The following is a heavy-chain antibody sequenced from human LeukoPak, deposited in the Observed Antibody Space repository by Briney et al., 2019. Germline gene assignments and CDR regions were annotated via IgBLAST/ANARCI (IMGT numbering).Heavy chain of an antibody. V-gene: IGHV4-61*02. Sequence: PSQTLSLTCTVSGGSISSGSYYWSWIRQPAGKGLEWIGRIYTSGSTNYNPSLKSRVTMSVDTSKNQFSLKLSSVTAADTAVYYCAKDLRGQLLDAFDIWGQGTMVTVSS. J-gene: IGHJ3*02. CDR2: IYTSGST. D-gene: IGHD2-2*01. CDR3: AKDLRGQLLDAFDI. CDR1: GGSISSGSYY.